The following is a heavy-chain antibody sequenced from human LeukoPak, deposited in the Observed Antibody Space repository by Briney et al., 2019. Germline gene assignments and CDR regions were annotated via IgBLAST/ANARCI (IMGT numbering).Heavy chain of an antibody. CDR3: ARRKVYYYYYYMDV. J-gene: IGHJ6*03. CDR2: MNPNSGNT. V-gene: IGHV1-8*03. Sequence: ASVKVSCKASGYTFTSYDINWVRQATGQGLEWMGWMNPNSGNTGYAQKFQGRVTITRNTSISTAYMELSSLRPEDTAVYYCARRKVYYYYYYMDVWGKGTTVTISS. CDR1: GYTFTSYD.